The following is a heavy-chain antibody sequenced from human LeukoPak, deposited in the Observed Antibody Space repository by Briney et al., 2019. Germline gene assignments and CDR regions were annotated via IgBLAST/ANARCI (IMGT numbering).Heavy chain of an antibody. CDR2: IYSSGST. CDR3: ARHLVRGRHDAFDI. V-gene: IGHV4-61*02. J-gene: IGHJ3*02. Sequence: SETLSLTCTVSGGSISSGSYYWNWIRQPAGKGLEWIGRIYSSGSTNYNPSLKSRVTISVDKSKNQFSLKLSSVTAADTAVYYCARHLVRGRHDAFDIWAKGQWSPSLQ. CDR1: GGSISSGSYY. D-gene: IGHD4-23*01.